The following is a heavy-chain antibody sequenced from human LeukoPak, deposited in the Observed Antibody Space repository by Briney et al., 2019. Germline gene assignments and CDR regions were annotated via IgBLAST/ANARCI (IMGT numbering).Heavy chain of an antibody. V-gene: IGHV1-18*01. Sequence: ASVKVSCKASGYTFTSYGISWVRQAPGQGLEWMGWISAYNGNTNYAQKLQGRVTMTTDTSTSTVYMELRSLRSDDTAVYYCARGKVVVRGVNWESWFDPWGQGTLVTVSS. CDR1: GYTFTSYG. CDR3: ARGKVVVRGVNWESWFDP. J-gene: IGHJ5*02. CDR2: ISAYNGNT. D-gene: IGHD3-10*01.